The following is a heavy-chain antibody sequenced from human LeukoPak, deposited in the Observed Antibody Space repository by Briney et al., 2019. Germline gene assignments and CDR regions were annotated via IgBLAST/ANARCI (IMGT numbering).Heavy chain of an antibody. CDR2: LYSGGST. D-gene: IGHD5-12*01. V-gene: IGHV3-66*01. CDR1: GFTVSSNY. Sequence: GGSLRLSCAVSGFTVSSNYMSWVRQAPGKGLEWVSVLYSGGSTYYADSVKGRFTISRDNSKNTLYFQMNSLRAEDTAVYYCARGYSGYDPFDYWGQGTLVTVSS. CDR3: ARGYSGYDPFDY. J-gene: IGHJ4*02.